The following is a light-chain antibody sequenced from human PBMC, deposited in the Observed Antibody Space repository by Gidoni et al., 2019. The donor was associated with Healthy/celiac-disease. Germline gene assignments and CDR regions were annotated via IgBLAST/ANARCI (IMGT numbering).Light chain of an antibody. CDR1: QSVSSSY. Sequence: EIVLTQSPGTLSLSPGERATLSCRASQSVSSSYLAWYQQKPGQAPRLLIYGASSRATGLPDRFSGSGSGTDFTLTISRLEPEDFAVYYCQQYGSSPDTFXXXTKLEIK. J-gene: IGKJ2*01. CDR2: GAS. V-gene: IGKV3-20*01. CDR3: QQYGSSPDT.